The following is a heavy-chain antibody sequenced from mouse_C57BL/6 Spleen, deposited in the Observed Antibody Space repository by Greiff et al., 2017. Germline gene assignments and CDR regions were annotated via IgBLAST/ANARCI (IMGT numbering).Heavy chain of an antibody. J-gene: IGHJ4*01. V-gene: IGHV1-52*01. CDR1: GYTFTSYW. Sequence: QVQLQQPGAELVRPGSSVKLSCKASGYTFTSYWMHWVKQRPIQGLEWIGNIDPSDSETHYNQKFKDKATLTVDKSSSTAYMQLSSLTSEDSAVYYCARLERLSAMDYWGQGTLVTVSA. CDR2: IDPSDSET. CDR3: ARLERLSAMDY.